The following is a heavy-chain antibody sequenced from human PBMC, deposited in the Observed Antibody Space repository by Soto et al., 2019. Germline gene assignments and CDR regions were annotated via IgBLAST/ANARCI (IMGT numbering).Heavy chain of an antibody. V-gene: IGHV3-15*07. J-gene: IGHJ4*02. D-gene: IGHD6-13*01. CDR3: TTDSGYSSSNQDPFGY. CDR2: IKSKTDGGTT. CDR1: GFTFSNAW. Sequence: EVQLVESGGGLVKPGGSLRLSCAASGFTFSNAWMNWVRQAPGKGLEWVGRIKSKTDGGTTDYAAPVKGRFTISRDDSKNTLYLQMNSLKTEDTAVYYCTTDSGYSSSNQDPFGYWGQGTLVTVSS.